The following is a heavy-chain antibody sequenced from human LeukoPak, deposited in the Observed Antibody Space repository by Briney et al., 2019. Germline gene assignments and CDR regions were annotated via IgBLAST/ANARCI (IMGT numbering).Heavy chain of an antibody. CDR1: GFSVSDNY. J-gene: IGHJ4*02. CDR3: AKDQGISSAAAGTLDY. Sequence: GGSLRLSCATSGFSVSDNYMTWVRQAPGKGLEWVSVIYRGGSTYYTDSVKGRFTISRDNSKNTLYLQMNSLRAEDTAVYYCAKDQGISSAAAGTLDYWGQGTLVTVSS. CDR2: IYRGGST. V-gene: IGHV3-53*01. D-gene: IGHD6-13*01.